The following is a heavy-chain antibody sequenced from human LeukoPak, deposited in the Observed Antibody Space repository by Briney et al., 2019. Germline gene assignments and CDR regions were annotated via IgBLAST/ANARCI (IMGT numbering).Heavy chain of an antibody. D-gene: IGHD6-19*01. CDR3: ARAIGRLVRRNYYYYMDV. Sequence: GGSLRLSCAASGFTFSSYSMNWVRQAPGKGLEWISYISSTSTTIYYADSLNGRFTISRDNAKNTLYLQMNSLRAEDTAVYYCARAIGRLVRRNYYYYMDVWGKGTTVTISS. V-gene: IGHV3-48*04. J-gene: IGHJ6*03. CDR2: ISSTSTTI. CDR1: GFTFSSYS.